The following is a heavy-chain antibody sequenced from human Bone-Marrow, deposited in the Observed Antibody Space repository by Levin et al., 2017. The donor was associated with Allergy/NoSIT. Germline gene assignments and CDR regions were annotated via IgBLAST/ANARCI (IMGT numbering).Heavy chain of an antibody. CDR2: IYYSGST. Sequence: SETLSLTCTVSGGSISSSSYYWGWIRQPPGKGLEWIGSIYYSGSTYYNPSLKSRVTISVDTSKNQFSLKLSSVTAADTAVYYCARVNSGSYYGGFDYWGQGTLVTVSS. CDR3: ARVNSGSYYGGFDY. J-gene: IGHJ4*02. CDR1: GGSISSSSYY. V-gene: IGHV4-39*01. D-gene: IGHD3-10*01.